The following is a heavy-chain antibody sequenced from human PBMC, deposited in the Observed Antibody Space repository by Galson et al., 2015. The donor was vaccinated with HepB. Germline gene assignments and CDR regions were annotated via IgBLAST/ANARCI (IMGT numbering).Heavy chain of an antibody. Sequence: SVKVSCKASGYSFTRHAIHWVRQVPGQSLEWMASINGDNGGTDFSQTFEGRVTITRDTSVSIVYMDVRSLRFEDTAVYYCAREHSSGWRTDYWGQGTLVTVSS. D-gene: IGHD6-19*01. V-gene: IGHV1-3*01. CDR3: AREHSSGWRTDY. CDR2: INGDNGGT. CDR1: GYSFTRHA. J-gene: IGHJ4*02.